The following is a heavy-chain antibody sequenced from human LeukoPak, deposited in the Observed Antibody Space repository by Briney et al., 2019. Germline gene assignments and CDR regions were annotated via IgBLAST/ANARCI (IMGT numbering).Heavy chain of an antibody. CDR3: ARPYYYDSRIDP. J-gene: IGHJ5*02. D-gene: IGHD3-22*01. CDR1: GGSFSSGDYY. Sequence: PSETLSLTCTVSGGSFSSGDYYWSWIRQPPGKGLEWIAYMYYSGTTYYNPSLKSRVTMSADTSKHQLSLKLSSVTAADTAVYYCARPYYYDSRIDPWGQGILVTVSS. V-gene: IGHV4-30-4*01. CDR2: MYYSGTT.